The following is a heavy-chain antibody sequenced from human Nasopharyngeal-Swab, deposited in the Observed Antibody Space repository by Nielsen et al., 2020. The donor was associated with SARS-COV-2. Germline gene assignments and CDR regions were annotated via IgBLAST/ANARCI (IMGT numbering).Heavy chain of an antibody. V-gene: IGHV3-74*01. CDR2: IDTDGSTT. J-gene: IGHJ5*02. D-gene: IGHD2-21*01. CDR3: ARDVAGADSA. Sequence: GESLKISCAASGFTFSRYWMHWVRQVPGKGLVWVSRIDTDGSTTDHADSVKGRFTISRDNAKNTLYLQMSNLRAEDTALYYCARDVAGADSAWGQGTLVTVSS. CDR1: GFTFSRYW.